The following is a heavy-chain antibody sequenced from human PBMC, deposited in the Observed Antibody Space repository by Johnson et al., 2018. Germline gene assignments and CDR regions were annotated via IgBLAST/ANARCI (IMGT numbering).Heavy chain of an antibody. D-gene: IGHD5-24*01. J-gene: IGHJ3*01. CDR2: ISSSSSAL. Sequence: VQLVESGGGLVQPGGSLRLSCAASGFTFSSYSMNWVRQAPGKGLEWVSYISSSSSALYYADSVKGRFTISRDKAKRSLFRHMNSLRDEERAVYDCTRDHPTWLEDAFDVWGQGTMVTVSS. CDR1: GFTFSSYS. V-gene: IGHV3-48*02. CDR3: TRDHPTWLEDAFDV.